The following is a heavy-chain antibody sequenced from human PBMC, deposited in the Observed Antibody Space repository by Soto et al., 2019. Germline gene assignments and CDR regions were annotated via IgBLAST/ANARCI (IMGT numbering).Heavy chain of an antibody. CDR3: ARSSSGPPPDAFDI. CDR1: GYTFTSYG. D-gene: IGHD6-19*01. Sequence: ASVKVSCKASGYTFTSYGISWVRQAPGQGLEWMGWISAYNGNTNYAQKLQGRVTMTTDTSTSTAYMELRSLRSDDTAVYYCARSSSGPPPDAFDICGQGTMVTVSS. V-gene: IGHV1-18*01. CDR2: ISAYNGNT. J-gene: IGHJ3*02.